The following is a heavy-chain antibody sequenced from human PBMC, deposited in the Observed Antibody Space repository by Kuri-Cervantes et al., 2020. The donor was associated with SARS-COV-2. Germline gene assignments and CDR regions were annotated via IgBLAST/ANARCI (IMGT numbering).Heavy chain of an antibody. CDR2: IIPILGIA. J-gene: IGHJ6*02. D-gene: IGHD2-21*02. V-gene: IGHV1-69*02. CDR3: AADMAYCGGDCYSNYCYYYGMDV. CDR1: GGTFSSYT. Sequence: SVKVSCKASGGTFSSYTISWVRQAPGQGLEWMGSIIPILGIANYAQKFQGRVTITADKSTSTAYMELSSLRSEDTAVYYCAADMAYCGGDCYSNYCYYYGMDVWGQGTTVTVSS.